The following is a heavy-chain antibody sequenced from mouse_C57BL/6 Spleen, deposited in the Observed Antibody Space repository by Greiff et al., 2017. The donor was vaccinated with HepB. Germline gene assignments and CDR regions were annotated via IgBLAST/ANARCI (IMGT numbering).Heavy chain of an antibody. CDR2: INPNYGTT. V-gene: IGHV1-39*01. D-gene: IGHD2-4*01. CDR3: ASVYDYDGAFAY. Sequence: EVKLVESGPELVKPGASVKISCKASGYSFTDYNMNWVKQSNGKSLEWIGVINPNYGTTSYNQKFKGKATLTVDQSSSTAYMQLNSLTSEDSAVYYCASVYDYDGAFAYWGQGTLVTVSA. CDR1: GYSFTDYN. J-gene: IGHJ3*01.